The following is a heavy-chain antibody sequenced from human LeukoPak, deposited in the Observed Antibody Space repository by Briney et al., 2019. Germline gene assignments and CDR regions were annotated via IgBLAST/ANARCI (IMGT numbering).Heavy chain of an antibody. CDR3: ARVTAAAGYAFDI. Sequence: EASVKVSCKASGYTFTGYYMHWVRQAPGQGLEWMGWINPNSGGTNYAQKFQGRVTMTRDTSISTAYMELSRLRPDDTAVYYCARVTAAAGYAFDIWGQGTMVTVSS. CDR1: GYTFTGYY. CDR2: INPNSGGT. J-gene: IGHJ3*02. V-gene: IGHV1-2*02. D-gene: IGHD6-13*01.